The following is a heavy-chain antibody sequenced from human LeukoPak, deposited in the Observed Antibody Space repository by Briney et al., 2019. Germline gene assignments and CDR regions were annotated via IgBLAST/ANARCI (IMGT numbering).Heavy chain of an antibody. D-gene: IGHD6-13*01. CDR1: GGTFSSYA. J-gene: IGHJ4*02. Sequence: SVKVSFKASGGTFSSYAISWVRQAPGQGLEWMGGIIPIFGTANYAQKFQGRVTITTDESTSTAYMELSSLRSEDTAVYYCAKDRALEQPFDYWGQGTLVTVSS. CDR2: IIPIFGTA. V-gene: IGHV1-69*05. CDR3: AKDRALEQPFDY.